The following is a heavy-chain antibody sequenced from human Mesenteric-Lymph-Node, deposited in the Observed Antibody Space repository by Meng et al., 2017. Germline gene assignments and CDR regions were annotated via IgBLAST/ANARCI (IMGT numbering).Heavy chain of an antibody. D-gene: IGHD2-21*01. CDR1: GFTFSSYT. J-gene: IGHJ3*02. CDR3: AKGLLWNAFDI. V-gene: IGHV3-30*12. CDR2: ILFDGITQ. Sequence: GESPKIFRAASGFTFSSYTMHLVRQAPGKGPEWVTAILFDGITQYYADSVKGRFTISRDNSKDTLYLQMNSLRVDDTAVCYCAKGLLWNAFDIWGLGTLVTVSS.